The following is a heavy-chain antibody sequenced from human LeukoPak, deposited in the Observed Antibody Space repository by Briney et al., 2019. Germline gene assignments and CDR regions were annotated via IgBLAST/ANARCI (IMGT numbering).Heavy chain of an antibody. J-gene: IGHJ3*02. CDR2: IYYSGST. Sequence: PSQTLSLTCTVSGGSISSGGYYWSWIRQHPGKGLEWIGYIYYSGSTYYNPSLKSRVTISVDTSKNQFSLKLSSVTAADTAVYYCARDSLDSSDPRWVFAFDIWGQGTMVTVSS. CDR1: GGSISSGGYY. CDR3: ARDSLDSSDPRWVFAFDI. V-gene: IGHV4-31*03. D-gene: IGHD3-22*01.